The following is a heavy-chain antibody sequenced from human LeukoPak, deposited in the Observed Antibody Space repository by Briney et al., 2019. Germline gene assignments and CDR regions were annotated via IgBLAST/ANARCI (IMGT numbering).Heavy chain of an antibody. D-gene: IGHD3-22*01. CDR3: AKLENYYDSSGYGMDV. V-gene: IGHV3-23*01. J-gene: IGHJ6*02. Sequence: GGSLRLSCAASGFTFSSYAMSGVRQAPGEGLEWVSAISGSGGSTYYADSVKGRFTISRDNSKNTLYLQMNSLRAEDTAVYYCAKLENYYDSSGYGMDVWGQGTTVTVSS. CDR1: GFTFSSYA. CDR2: ISGSGGST.